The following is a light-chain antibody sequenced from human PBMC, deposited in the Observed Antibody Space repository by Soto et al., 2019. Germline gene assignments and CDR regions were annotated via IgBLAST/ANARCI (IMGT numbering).Light chain of an antibody. CDR3: MQGTHWPPT. CDR2: RIS. V-gene: IGKV2-30*01. Sequence: DAVMTQSPLSLPVTLGQPASISCSSSQSLVFSDGNIYLSWFQQRPGQSPRRLIYRISNRDSGVPDRFSGSGSGTDFTLKISRVEAEDLGVYFCMQGTHWPPTFGQGTKLEI. CDR1: QSLVFSDGNIY. J-gene: IGKJ2*01.